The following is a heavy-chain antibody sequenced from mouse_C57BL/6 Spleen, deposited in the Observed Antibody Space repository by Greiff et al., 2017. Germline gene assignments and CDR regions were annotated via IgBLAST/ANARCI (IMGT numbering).Heavy chain of an antibody. D-gene: IGHD2-1*01. Sequence: LVESGAELVKPGASVKISCKASGYAFSSYWMNWVKQRPGKGLEWIGQIYPGDGDTNYNGKFKGKATLTADKSSSTAYMQLSSLTSEDSAVYFCAFYGNYDFDYWGQGTTLTVSS. CDR3: AFYGNYDFDY. J-gene: IGHJ2*01. CDR2: IYPGDGDT. V-gene: IGHV1-80*01. CDR1: GYAFSSYW.